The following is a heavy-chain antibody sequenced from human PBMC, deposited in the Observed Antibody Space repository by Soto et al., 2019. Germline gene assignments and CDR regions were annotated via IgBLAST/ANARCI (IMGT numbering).Heavy chain of an antibody. Sequence: ASVKVSCKASGYTFTGYYMHWVRQAPGQGLEWMGWINPNSGGTNYAQKFQGWVTMTRDTSISTAYMELSRLRSDDTAVYYCARGVSYYYGIDVWGQGTTVTVSS. CDR3: ARGVSYYYGIDV. J-gene: IGHJ6*02. V-gene: IGHV1-2*04. CDR2: INPNSGGT. CDR1: GYTFTGYY.